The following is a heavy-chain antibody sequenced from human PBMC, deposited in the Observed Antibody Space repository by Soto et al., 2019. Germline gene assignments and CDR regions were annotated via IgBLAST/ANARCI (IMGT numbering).Heavy chain of an antibody. D-gene: IGHD4-4*01. CDR3: ARSSKTVITLNWFDP. CDR2: ISAYNGNT. Sequence: GASVKVSCKASGYTFTSYGISWVRQAPGQGLEWMGWISAYNGNTNYAQKLQGRVTMTTDTSTSTAYMELRSLRSDDTAVYYCARSSKTVITLNWFDPWGQGTLVTVSS. J-gene: IGHJ5*02. V-gene: IGHV1-18*01. CDR1: GYTFTSYG.